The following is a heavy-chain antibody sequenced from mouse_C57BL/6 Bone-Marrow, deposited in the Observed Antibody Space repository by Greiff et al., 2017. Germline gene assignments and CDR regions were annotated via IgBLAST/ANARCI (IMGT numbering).Heavy chain of an antibody. Sequence: EVKLMESGGGLVQPGGSLKLSCAASGFTFSDYYMYWVRQTPEKRLEWVAYISNGGGSTYYPDTVKGRFTFSRDNAKNTQYLQMSRLKSEDTAMYYDARVIYYGNYVWFADWGQGTLVTGSA. CDR3: ARVIYYGNYVWFAD. D-gene: IGHD2-1*01. CDR1: GFTFSDYY. V-gene: IGHV5-12*01. J-gene: IGHJ3*01. CDR2: ISNGGGST.